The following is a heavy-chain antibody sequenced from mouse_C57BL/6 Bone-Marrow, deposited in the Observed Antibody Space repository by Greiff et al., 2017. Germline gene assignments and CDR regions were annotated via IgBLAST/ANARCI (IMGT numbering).Heavy chain of an antibody. CDR2: IWWNDDK. CDR1: GFSLSTSNMG. Sequence: QVTLKVFGPGILQPSQTLSLTCSFSGFSLSTSNMGIGWIRQPSGKGLEWLAHIWWNDDKYYNPSLKSRLTISKDTSNKQVFLKITSVDTADSATYYCAQMGYGSSLSWYFDVWGPGTTVTGSS. J-gene: IGHJ1*01. V-gene: IGHV8-5*01. CDR3: AQMGYGSSLSWYFDV. D-gene: IGHD1-1*01.